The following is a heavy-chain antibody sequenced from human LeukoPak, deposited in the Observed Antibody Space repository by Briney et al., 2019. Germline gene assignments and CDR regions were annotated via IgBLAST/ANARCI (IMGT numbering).Heavy chain of an antibody. CDR3: GASRQYVGAFDI. J-gene: IGHJ3*02. Sequence: GGSLRLSCAASGFTFSSYELYWVRQAPGKGLEWISYISSSSTIIKYADSVRGRFTISREDARESLYLQMSSLRADDTAIYYCGASRQYVGAFDIWGQGTLVTVSS. CDR2: ISSSSTII. CDR1: GFTFSSYE. V-gene: IGHV3-48*03. D-gene: IGHD3-16*01.